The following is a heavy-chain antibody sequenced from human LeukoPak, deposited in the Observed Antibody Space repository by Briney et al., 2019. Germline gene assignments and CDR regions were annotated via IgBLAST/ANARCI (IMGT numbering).Heavy chain of an antibody. Sequence: PGGSLRLACAASGFTFSDYYLSWIRQAPGKGLEWVSCISSSGSTIYYADSVKGRFTISRDNAKNSLYLQMNSLRAEDTAVYYCAIENGAAYYYYMDVWGKGTTVTVSS. CDR2: ISSSGSTI. CDR3: AIENGAAYYYYMDV. D-gene: IGHD1-1*01. J-gene: IGHJ6*03. V-gene: IGHV3-11*04. CDR1: GFTFSDYY.